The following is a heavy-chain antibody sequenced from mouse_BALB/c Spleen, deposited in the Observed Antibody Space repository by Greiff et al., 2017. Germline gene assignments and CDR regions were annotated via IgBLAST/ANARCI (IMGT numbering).Heavy chain of an antibody. CDR2: ISNGGGST. CDR1: GFTFSSYT. Sequence: EVQGVESGGGLVQPGGSLKLSCAASGFTFSSYTMSWVRQTPEKRLEWVAYISNGGGSTYYPDTVKGRFTISRDNAKNTLYLQMSSLKSEDTAMYYCARYGGYLDYWGQGTTLTVSS. J-gene: IGHJ2*01. CDR3: ARYGGYLDY. V-gene: IGHV5-12-2*01. D-gene: IGHD1-1*01.